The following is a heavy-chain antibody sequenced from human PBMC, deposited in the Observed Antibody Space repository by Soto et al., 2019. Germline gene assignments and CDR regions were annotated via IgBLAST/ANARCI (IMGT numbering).Heavy chain of an antibody. Sequence: ASVKVSCKASGGTFSGYAISWVRQAPGQGLEWMGGIIPIFGTANYAQKFQGRVTITADKSTSTAYMELSSLRSEDTAVYYCARDGTSALSHDYWGQGTLVTVSS. J-gene: IGHJ4*02. V-gene: IGHV1-69*06. CDR3: ARDGTSALSHDY. CDR1: GGTFSGYA. CDR2: IIPIFGTA. D-gene: IGHD1-26*01.